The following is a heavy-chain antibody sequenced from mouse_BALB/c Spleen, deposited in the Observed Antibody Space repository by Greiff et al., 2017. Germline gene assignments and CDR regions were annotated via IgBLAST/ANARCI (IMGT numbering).Heavy chain of an antibody. J-gene: IGHJ4*01. CDR2: ISSGGST. Sequence: DVHLVESGGGLVKPGGSLKLSCAASGFTFSSYAMSWVRQTPEKRLEWVASISSGGSTYYPDSVKGRFTISRDNARNILYLQMSSLRSEDTAMYYCARGLTTVVDYYAMDYWGQGTSVTVSS. CDR1: GFTFSSYA. CDR3: ARGLTTVVDYYAMDY. D-gene: IGHD1-1*01. V-gene: IGHV5-6-5*01.